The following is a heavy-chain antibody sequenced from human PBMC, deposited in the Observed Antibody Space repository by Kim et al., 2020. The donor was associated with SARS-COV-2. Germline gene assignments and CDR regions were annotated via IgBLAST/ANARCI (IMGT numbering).Heavy chain of an antibody. V-gene: IGHV4-39*01. J-gene: IGHJ4*02. CDR3: ARHVSSYYGAGSYSQFDY. CDR2: LYYSGST. D-gene: IGHD3-10*01. CDR1: GGSITSSSYY. Sequence: SETLSLTCTVSGGSITSSSYYWGWIRQPPGKGLEWIGSLYYSGSTYYNPSLKRRVTISVDTSKNQFSLKLSSVTAADTAVYYCARHVSSYYGAGSYSQFDYWGQGTLVTVSS.